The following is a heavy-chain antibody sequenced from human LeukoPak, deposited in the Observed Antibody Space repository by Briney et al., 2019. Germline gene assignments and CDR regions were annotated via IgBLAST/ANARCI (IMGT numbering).Heavy chain of an antibody. CDR2: IWYDGSSK. Sequence: GGSLRLSCAASGFTFSNSGMHWVRQAPGKGLEWVALIWYDGSSKYHADSVKGRFTISRDNSKNTLYLQMSSLRAEDTAVYYCAKVCRPLAVAGSLDIWGQGTMVTVSS. CDR1: GFTFSNSG. D-gene: IGHD6-19*01. V-gene: IGHV3-33*06. J-gene: IGHJ3*02. CDR3: AKVCRPLAVAGSLDI.